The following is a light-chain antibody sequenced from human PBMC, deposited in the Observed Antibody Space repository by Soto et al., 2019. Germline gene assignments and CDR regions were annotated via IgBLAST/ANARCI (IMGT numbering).Light chain of an antibody. CDR2: EVS. CDR1: SSDVGGYNY. V-gene: IGLV2-8*01. Sequence: QSALTQPPSASGSPGQSVTISCTGTSSDVGGYNYVSWYQQHPGKAPKLMIYEVSKRPSVVPDRFSGSKSGNTASLTVSGLQAEDDDDYYCRLNAGSDVVFGGGTKLTGL. J-gene: IGLJ2*01. CDR3: RLNAGSDVV.